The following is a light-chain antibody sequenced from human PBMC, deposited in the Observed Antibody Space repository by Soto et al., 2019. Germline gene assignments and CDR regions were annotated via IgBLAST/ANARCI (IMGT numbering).Light chain of an antibody. J-gene: IGKJ4*01. Sequence: IQMTQSPSTLSASVGCRVTITCRASQGISSYLAWYQQKPGKAPKLLIYAASTLQSGVPSRFSGSGSGTDFTLTISCLQSEDFATYYCQQYYSYPLTFGGGTKVDIK. CDR3: QQYYSYPLT. CDR1: QGISSY. CDR2: AAS. V-gene: IGKV1-8*01.